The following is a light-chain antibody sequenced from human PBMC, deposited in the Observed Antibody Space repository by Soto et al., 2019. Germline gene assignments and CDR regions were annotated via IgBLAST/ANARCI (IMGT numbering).Light chain of an antibody. Sequence: DIQLTQSPSFLSASVGDRVTITCRACQGIASYLAWYQQRPGKAPKLLIYAASTLKNGVPSRFSGSGSGTDFTLTISSLQPEDFATYYCEKLNSYLVGRGTKVDVK. CDR1: QGIASY. CDR3: EKLNSYL. J-gene: IGKJ3*01. V-gene: IGKV1-9*01. CDR2: AAS.